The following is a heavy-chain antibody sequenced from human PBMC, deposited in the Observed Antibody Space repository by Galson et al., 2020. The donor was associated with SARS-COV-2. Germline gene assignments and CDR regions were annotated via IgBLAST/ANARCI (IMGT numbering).Heavy chain of an antibody. CDR2: LYSGGST. CDR1: GFTVSSNY. V-gene: IGHV3-53*04. CDR3: TRSRYGDPDY. D-gene: IGHD4-17*01. Sequence: GESLKISCAASGFTVSSNYMNWVRQAPGKGLEWVSILYSGGSTYYADSVKGRFTISRHNSRDTLYLQMNSLRAEDTAVYYCTRSRYGDPDYWGQVTLVTGSS. J-gene: IGHJ4*02.